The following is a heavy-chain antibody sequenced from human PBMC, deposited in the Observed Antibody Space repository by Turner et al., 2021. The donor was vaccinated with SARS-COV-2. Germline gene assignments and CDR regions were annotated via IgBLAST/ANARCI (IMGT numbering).Heavy chain of an antibody. Sequence: VQLVESGGGVVQPGRSLRLSCAASGFTFSSYWMNWVRQAQGKGLEWVANIKQDGSEKYYVDSVKGRFTISRDNAKNSLYLQMNSLRAEDTAVYYCAREESGSFGAYGMDVWGQGTTVTVSS. J-gene: IGHJ6*02. CDR1: GFTFSSYW. CDR3: AREESGSFGAYGMDV. CDR2: IKQDGSEK. V-gene: IGHV3-7*03. D-gene: IGHD2-15*01.